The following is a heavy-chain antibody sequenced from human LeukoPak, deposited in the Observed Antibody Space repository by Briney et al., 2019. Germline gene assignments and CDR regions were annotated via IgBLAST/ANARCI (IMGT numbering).Heavy chain of an antibody. J-gene: IGHJ6*03. Sequence: PSETLSLTCTVSGGSISSGGYYWSWIRQPAGKGLEWIGRIYTSGSTNYNPSLKSRVTMSVDTSKNQFSLKLSSVTAADTAVYYCARVGELLPYYYYMDVWGKGTTVTVSS. V-gene: IGHV4-61*02. CDR3: ARVGELLPYYYYMDV. CDR2: IYTSGST. CDR1: GGSISSGGYY. D-gene: IGHD1-26*01.